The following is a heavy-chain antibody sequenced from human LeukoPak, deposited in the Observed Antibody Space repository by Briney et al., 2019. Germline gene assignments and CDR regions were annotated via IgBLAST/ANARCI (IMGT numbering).Heavy chain of an antibody. CDR3: TTGNWGPY. CDR1: GFTFSAYW. CDR2: IKRRADGGTA. V-gene: IGHV3-15*01. Sequence: GGSLRLSCTASGFTFSAYWMFWVRQAPGKGLEWVGRIKRRADGGTADYAAPVEGRFTISRDDSKNTLYLQMNSLKTEDTAVYYCTTGNWGPYWGQGTLVTVSS. J-gene: IGHJ4*02. D-gene: IGHD7-27*01.